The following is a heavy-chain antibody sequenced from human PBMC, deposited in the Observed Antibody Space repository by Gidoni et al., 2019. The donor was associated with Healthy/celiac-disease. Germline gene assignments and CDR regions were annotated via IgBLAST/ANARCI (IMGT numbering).Heavy chain of an antibody. Sequence: EVQLVESGGGLVKSGGSRRLPCAAPGLTFSSYWMSWVRQAPGKGLEWVANIKQDGSEKYYVDSVKGRFTISRDNAKTSLYLQMNSLRAEDTAVYYCARGRRDGYNSFFDYWGQGTLVTVSS. J-gene: IGHJ4*02. CDR1: GLTFSSYW. CDR3: ARGRRDGYNSFFDY. V-gene: IGHV3-7*01. D-gene: IGHD5-12*01. CDR2: IKQDGSEK.